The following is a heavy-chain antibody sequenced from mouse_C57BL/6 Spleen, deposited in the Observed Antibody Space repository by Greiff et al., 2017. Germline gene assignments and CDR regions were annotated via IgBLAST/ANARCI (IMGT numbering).Heavy chain of an antibody. CDR2: IDPSDSYT. J-gene: IGHJ4*01. CDR3: ARWGSSKMDY. CDR1: GYTFTSYW. V-gene: IGHV1-59*01. D-gene: IGHD3-2*02. Sequence: QVQLQQPGAELVKPGASVKLSCKASGYTFTSYWMHWVKQRPGQGLEWIGVIDPSDSYTNYNQKFKGKATLTVDTSSSTAYMQLSSLTSEDSAVXYCARWGSSKMDYWGQGTSVTVSS.